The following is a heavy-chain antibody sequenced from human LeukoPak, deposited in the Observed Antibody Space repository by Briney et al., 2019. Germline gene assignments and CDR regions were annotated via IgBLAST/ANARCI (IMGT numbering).Heavy chain of an antibody. D-gene: IGHD5-18*01. CDR1: GGSISSSSYY. Sequence: SETLSLTCTVSGGSISSSSYYWGWIRQPPGKGLEWIGSIYYSGSTYYNPSLKSRVTISVDTSKNQFSLKLSSVTAADTAVYYCARMGYSYGYDYWGQGTLVTVSS. V-gene: IGHV4-39*01. CDR2: IYYSGST. J-gene: IGHJ4*02. CDR3: ARMGYSYGYDY.